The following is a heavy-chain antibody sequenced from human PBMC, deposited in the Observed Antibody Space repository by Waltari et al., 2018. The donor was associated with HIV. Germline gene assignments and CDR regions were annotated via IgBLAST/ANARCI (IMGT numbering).Heavy chain of an antibody. V-gene: IGHV3-7*01. J-gene: IGHJ4*02. D-gene: IGHD2-2*01. CDR3: ATSRTFDY. Sequence: EVLLVESGGGLVQPGGSPRLSCTASGFLFTSYWMSWVRQAPGKGLEWVANIKQDGSEKYYVDSVKGRFTISRDNAKNSLYLQMNSLRAEDTAMYYCATSRTFDYWGQGTLVTVSS. CDR2: IKQDGSEK. CDR1: GFLFTSYW.